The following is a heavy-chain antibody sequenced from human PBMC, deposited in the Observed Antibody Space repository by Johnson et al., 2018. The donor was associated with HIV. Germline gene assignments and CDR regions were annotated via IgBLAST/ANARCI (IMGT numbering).Heavy chain of an antibody. Sequence: VQLVESGGGLVQPGRSLRLSCAASGFTFDDYGMHWVRQAPGKGLEWVSGISWNSGTIGYADSVKGRFTISRDNAKNTLYLQMNSLRPDDTAVYYCTRGYCTHGVCYTKVDAFDIWGQGTMVTVSS. CDR1: GFTFDDYG. D-gene: IGHD2-8*01. J-gene: IGHJ3*02. CDR3: TRGYCTHGVCYTKVDAFDI. V-gene: IGHV3-9*01. CDR2: ISWNSGTI.